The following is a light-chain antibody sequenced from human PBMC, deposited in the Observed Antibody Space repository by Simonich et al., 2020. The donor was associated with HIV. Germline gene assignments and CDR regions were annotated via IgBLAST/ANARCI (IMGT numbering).Light chain of an antibody. CDR3: QQSYSVPYT. J-gene: IGKJ2*01. V-gene: IGKV1-39*01. CDR2: AAS. CDR1: QNIYKY. Sequence: DIQMTQSPSSLSASVGDRVTITCRASQNIYKYLNWYQQKPGKAPKFLIYAASSLQSGVPSRFSGSGSGTDFTLTSSSLQPEDFATYYCQQSYSVPYTFGQGTKLDIK.